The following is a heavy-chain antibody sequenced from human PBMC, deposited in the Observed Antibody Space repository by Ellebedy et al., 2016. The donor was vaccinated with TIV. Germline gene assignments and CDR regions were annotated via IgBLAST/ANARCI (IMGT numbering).Heavy chain of an antibody. D-gene: IGHD3-10*01. Sequence: SQTLSLTCAISGDSVSSDSAWNWIRQSPSRGLEWLGRTYYRSKWYNDYAVSVRSRISINPDTSKNQFSLQLSSVTPEDTAVYYCAREDYGSGSWFDPWGQGTLVTVSS. V-gene: IGHV6-1*01. J-gene: IGHJ5*02. CDR3: AREDYGSGSWFDP. CDR2: TYYRSKWYN. CDR1: GDSVSSDSA.